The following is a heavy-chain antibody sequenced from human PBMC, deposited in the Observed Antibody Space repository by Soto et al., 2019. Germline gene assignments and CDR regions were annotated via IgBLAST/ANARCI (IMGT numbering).Heavy chain of an antibody. Sequence: GGSLRLSCAASGFTFSSYAMSWVRQAPGKGLEWVSAISGSGGSTYYADSVKGRFTISRDNSKNTLYLQMNSLRAEDTAIYYCAKDTYNWKSMGAFDIWGQGTMVTVSS. D-gene: IGHD1-20*01. CDR3: AKDTYNWKSMGAFDI. CDR2: ISGSGGST. CDR1: GFTFSSYA. V-gene: IGHV3-23*01. J-gene: IGHJ3*02.